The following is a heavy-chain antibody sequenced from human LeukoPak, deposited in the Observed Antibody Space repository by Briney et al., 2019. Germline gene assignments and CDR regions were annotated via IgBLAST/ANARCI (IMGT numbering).Heavy chain of an antibody. CDR3: VRDWDYIWSY. CDR1: GYTFTSHG. Sequence: ASVKVSCKASGYTFTSHGISWLRQAPGQGLEWMGWISANNGDTRYAQKFQARVTMTTDTSTNTAYMALGSLTSDDTAVYYCVRDWDYIWSYWGQGTLVTVSS. CDR2: ISANNGDT. V-gene: IGHV1-18*01. J-gene: IGHJ4*02. D-gene: IGHD4-11*01.